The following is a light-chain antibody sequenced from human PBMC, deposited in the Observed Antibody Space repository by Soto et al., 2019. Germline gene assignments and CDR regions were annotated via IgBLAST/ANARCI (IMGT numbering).Light chain of an antibody. CDR3: GTWDSSLSAWV. CDR1: NSNIGNNF. J-gene: IGLJ3*02. Sequence: QSVLTQPPSVSAAPGQKVTISCSGSNSNIGNNFVSWYQHLPGTAPKPLIYDNNKRSSGIPDRFSGSKSGTSATLGITGLQTGDEADYYCGTWDSSLSAWVFGGGTKLTVL. V-gene: IGLV1-51*01. CDR2: DNN.